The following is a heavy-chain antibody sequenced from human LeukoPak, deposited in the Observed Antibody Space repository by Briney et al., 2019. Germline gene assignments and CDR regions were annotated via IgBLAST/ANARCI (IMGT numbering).Heavy chain of an antibody. D-gene: IGHD3-10*01. CDR3: ARDPSITMVRGVIENNWFDP. V-gene: IGHV1-18*01. CDR2: ISAYNGNT. J-gene: IGHJ5*02. Sequence: ASVKVSCKASGYTFTSYGISWVRQAPGQGLEWMGWISAYNGNTNYAQKLQGRVTMTTDTSTSTAYMELRSLRSDDTAVCYCARDPSITMVRGVIENNWFDPWGQGTLVTVSS. CDR1: GYTFTSYG.